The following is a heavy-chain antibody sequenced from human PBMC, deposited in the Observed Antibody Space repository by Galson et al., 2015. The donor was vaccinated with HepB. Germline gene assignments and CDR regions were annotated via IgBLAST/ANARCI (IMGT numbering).Heavy chain of an antibody. Sequence: SLRLSCAASGFSFSTYEMTWLRQAPGKGLEWVSYISPSGSIRYYADSVKGRFTISRDNAKNSLYLQMNSLRAEDSAVYFCAREREVGGEENFDCWGQGTLVTVSS. CDR1: GFSFSTYE. D-gene: IGHD3-16*01. CDR2: ISPSGSIR. J-gene: IGHJ4*02. CDR3: AREREVGGEENFDC. V-gene: IGHV3-48*03.